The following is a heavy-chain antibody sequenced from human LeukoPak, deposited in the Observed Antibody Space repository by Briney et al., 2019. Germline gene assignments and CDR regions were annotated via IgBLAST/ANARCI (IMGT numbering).Heavy chain of an antibody. J-gene: IGHJ4*02. Sequence: GAVKVSCKASSYTFTSYGISWVRQAPGQGLEWMGWINAYNGKTNIAQKLRGRVTMTTGTSTSTAYMELRSLRSDDTAVYYCARARIAAAHDYWGQGTLVTVS. V-gene: IGHV1-18*01. CDR1: SYTFTSYG. CDR2: INAYNGKT. CDR3: ARARIAAAHDY. D-gene: IGHD6-13*01.